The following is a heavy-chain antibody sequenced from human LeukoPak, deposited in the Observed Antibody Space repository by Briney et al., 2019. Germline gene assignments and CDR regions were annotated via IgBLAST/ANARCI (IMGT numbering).Heavy chain of an antibody. CDR3: AKVGEYYDYVWGSYRTIGNWFDP. J-gene: IGHJ5*02. CDR2: ISGSGGST. V-gene: IGHV3-23*01. Sequence: PGGSLRLSCAASGFSFMTYAMTWVRQTPGKGLQWVSGISGSGGSTYYADSVKGRFTISRDNSKNTLYLQMNSLRAEDTAVYYCAKVGEYYDYVWGSYRTIGNWFDPWGQGTLVTVSS. CDR1: GFSFMTYA. D-gene: IGHD3-16*02.